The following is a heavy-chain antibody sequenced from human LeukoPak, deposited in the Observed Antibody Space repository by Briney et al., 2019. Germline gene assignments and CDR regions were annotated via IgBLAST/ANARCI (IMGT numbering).Heavy chain of an antibody. CDR1: GCSITNYY. Sequence: SETLSLTRTVSGCSITNYYWSWIRQTPGKGLEWIGNIYYRGNTNFNPSLESRVTMSVDTSKNQFSLKLDSVTAADTAVYYCARDAGSDVGDGWFDPWGQGTLVTVSS. D-gene: IGHD3-10*02. V-gene: IGHV4-59*01. CDR3: ARDAGSDVGDGWFDP. CDR2: IYYRGNT. J-gene: IGHJ5*02.